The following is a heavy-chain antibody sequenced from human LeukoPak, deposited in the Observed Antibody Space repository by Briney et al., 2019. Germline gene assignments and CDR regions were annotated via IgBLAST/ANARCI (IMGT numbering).Heavy chain of an antibody. CDR3: AKDRGSGYHYFDY. CDR1: GFTFSSYG. V-gene: IGHV3-23*01. J-gene: IGHJ4*02. Sequence: PGRSLRLSCAASGFTFSSYGMHWVRQAPGRGLEWVSVISTSGESAYYADSVKGRFTISRDNSKNTLYLQMNSLRAEDTAVYYCAKDRGSGYHYFDYWGQGTLVTVSS. D-gene: IGHD3-22*01. CDR2: ISTSGESA.